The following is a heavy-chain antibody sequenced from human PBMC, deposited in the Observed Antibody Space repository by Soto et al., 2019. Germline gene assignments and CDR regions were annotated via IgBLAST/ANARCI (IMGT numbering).Heavy chain of an antibody. CDR2: IYSGDNT. CDR1: GFSVRGTY. D-gene: IGHD1-26*01. Sequence: VQLVESGGGLIQRGGSLRLSCAASGFSVRGTYMSWVRQAPGRGLEWVSIIYSGDNTYYAESVKGRFTISRDSSKNTVFLQMNSLRAEDTAVYYCARDREVGGLDYWGQGTLVTVSS. V-gene: IGHV3-53*01. CDR3: ARDREVGGLDY. J-gene: IGHJ4*02.